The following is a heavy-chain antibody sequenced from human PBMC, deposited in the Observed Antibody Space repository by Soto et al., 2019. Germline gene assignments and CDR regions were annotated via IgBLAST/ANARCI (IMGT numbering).Heavy chain of an antibody. CDR1: GYTFSRSS. J-gene: IGHJ4*02. D-gene: IGHD3-16*01. CDR2: ISVYNGNT. Sequence: QVQLVQSGAQVKKPGASVKVSCKASGYTFSRSSISWVRQAPGQGLECMGWISVYNGNTNYAQTLQGRVTMSTDTSTGTAYMELRSLRSDDTAVYYCARNASGGFDSWGQGTLVTVSS. V-gene: IGHV1-18*01. CDR3: ARNASGGFDS.